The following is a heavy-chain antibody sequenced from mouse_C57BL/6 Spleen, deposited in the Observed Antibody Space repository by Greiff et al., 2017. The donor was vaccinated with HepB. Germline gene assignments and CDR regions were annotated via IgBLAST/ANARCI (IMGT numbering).Heavy chain of an antibody. J-gene: IGHJ2*01. CDR2: INYDGSST. CDR1: GFTFSDYY. CDR3: ARALWYFDY. Sequence: EVKLMESEGGLVQPGSSMKLSCTASGFTFSDYYMAWVRQVPEKGLEWVANINYDGSSTYYLDSLKSRFIISRDNAKNILYLQMSSLKSEDTATYYCARALWYFDYWGQGTTLTVSS. V-gene: IGHV5-16*01. D-gene: IGHD1-1*02.